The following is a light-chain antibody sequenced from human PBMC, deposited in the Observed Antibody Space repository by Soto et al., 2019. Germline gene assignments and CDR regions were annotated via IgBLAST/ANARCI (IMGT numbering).Light chain of an antibody. CDR2: DAS. CDR3: QHYGSSPET. V-gene: IGKV3-20*01. Sequence: EVVLTQSPATLSLSPGERATLSCRASQSLSSINLAWYQQKPCQAPRLLIYDASSRATGIPDRFSGSGSGTEFTLTISRLEPEDFAVYYCQHYGSSPETFGQGTKVDIK. CDR1: QSLSSIN. J-gene: IGKJ1*01.